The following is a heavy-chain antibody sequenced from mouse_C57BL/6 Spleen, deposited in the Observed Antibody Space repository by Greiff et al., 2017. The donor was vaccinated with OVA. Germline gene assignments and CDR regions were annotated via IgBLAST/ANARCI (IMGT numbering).Heavy chain of an antibody. J-gene: IGHJ3*01. V-gene: IGHV1-82*01. CDR2: IYPGDGDT. CDR1: GYAFSSSW. Sequence: QVQLQQSGPELVKPGASVKISCKASGYAFSSSWMNWVKQRPGTGLEWIGRIYPGDGDTNYNGKFKGKATLTADKSSSTSYMQLSSLTSEDSAVYFCAREGLADWGQGTLVTVSA. CDR3: AREGLAD.